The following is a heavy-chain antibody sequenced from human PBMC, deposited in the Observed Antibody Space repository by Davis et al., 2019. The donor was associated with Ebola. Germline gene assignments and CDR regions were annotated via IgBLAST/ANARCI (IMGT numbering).Heavy chain of an antibody. D-gene: IGHD6-13*01. Sequence: MPSETLFLTCAVYGGPFSSYYWSWIRQPPGKGLEWIGEINHSGSTNYNPSLKSRVTISVDTSKNQFSLKLSSVTAADTAVYYCARDSDSSSWYLGYYGMDVWGQGTTVTVSS. J-gene: IGHJ6*02. CDR3: ARDSDSSSWYLGYYGMDV. CDR2: INHSGST. V-gene: IGHV4-34*01. CDR1: GGPFSSYY.